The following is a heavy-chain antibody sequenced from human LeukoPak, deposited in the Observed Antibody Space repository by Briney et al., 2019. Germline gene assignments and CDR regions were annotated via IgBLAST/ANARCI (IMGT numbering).Heavy chain of an antibody. V-gene: IGHV3-23*01. CDR2: ISGTGGST. Sequence: PGGSLRLSCAASGFTFSSYAMSWVRQAPGKGLEWVSAISGTGGSTYYADSVKGRLTISRDNSKNTLYLQMNSLRAEDTAIYYYVKDRSDNSSWYLGDYWGQGTLVAVSS. CDR3: VKDRSDNSSWYLGDY. J-gene: IGHJ4*02. D-gene: IGHD6-13*01. CDR1: GFTFSSYA.